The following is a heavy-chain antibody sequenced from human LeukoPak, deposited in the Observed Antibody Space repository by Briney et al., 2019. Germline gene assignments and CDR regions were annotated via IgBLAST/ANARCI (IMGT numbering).Heavy chain of an antibody. CDR1: GFTFSSYA. Sequence: TGGSLRLSCAASGFTFSSYAMSWVRQAPGKGLEWVSAISGSGGSTYYADSVKGRFTISRDNAKNSLYLQMNSLRAEDTAVYYCARALGGSYFSFDYWGQGTLVTVSS. CDR3: ARALGGSYFSFDY. V-gene: IGHV3-23*01. CDR2: ISGSGGST. J-gene: IGHJ4*02. D-gene: IGHD1-26*01.